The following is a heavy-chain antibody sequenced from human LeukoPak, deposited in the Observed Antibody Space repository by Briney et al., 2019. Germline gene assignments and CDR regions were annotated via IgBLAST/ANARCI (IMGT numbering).Heavy chain of an antibody. V-gene: IGHV3-33*01. CDR1: GFTLSSYG. CDR2: IWYDGSNK. Sequence: GGSLRLSCAASGFTLSSYGMHWVRQAPGKGLEWVAVIWYDGSNKYYADSVKGRFTISRDNSKNTLYLQMNSLRAEDTAVYYCAGHCSSTSCYARHLGAFDIWGQGTMVTVSS. J-gene: IGHJ3*02. CDR3: AGHCSSTSCYARHLGAFDI. D-gene: IGHD2-2*01.